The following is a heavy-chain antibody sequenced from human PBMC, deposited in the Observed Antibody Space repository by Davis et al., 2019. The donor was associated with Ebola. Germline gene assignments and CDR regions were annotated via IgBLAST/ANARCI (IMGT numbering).Heavy chain of an antibody. Sequence: SVKVSCKASGGTFSSYAISWVRQAPGQGLEWMGGIIPIFGTANYAQKFQGRVTITADESTSTAYMELSSLRSEDTAVYYCARVNTAMVHKYYFDYWGQGTLVTVSS. CDR3: ARVNTAMVHKYYFDY. CDR2: IIPIFGTA. V-gene: IGHV1-69*13. CDR1: GGTFSSYA. J-gene: IGHJ4*02. D-gene: IGHD5-18*01.